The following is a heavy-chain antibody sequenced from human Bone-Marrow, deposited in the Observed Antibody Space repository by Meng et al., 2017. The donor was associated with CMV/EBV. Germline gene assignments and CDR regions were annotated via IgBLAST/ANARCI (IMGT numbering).Heavy chain of an antibody. CDR1: GFTFSSYA. D-gene: IGHD1-14*01. CDR3: NSNHAAY. V-gene: IGHV3-30-3*01. J-gene: IGHJ4*02. CDR2: ISYDGSNK. Sequence: GESLKISCAASGFTFSSYAMHWVRQAPGKGLEWVAVISYDGSNKYYADSVKGRFTISRDNSKNTLYLQMNSLRAEDTAVYYCNSNHAAYWGQGTLVTASS.